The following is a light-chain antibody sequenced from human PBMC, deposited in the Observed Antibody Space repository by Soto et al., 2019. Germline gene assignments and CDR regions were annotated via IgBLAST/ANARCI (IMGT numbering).Light chain of an antibody. CDR1: QSVSSSY. CDR2: GAS. Sequence: ESVCMAARRTLSLSPGEISTPSCRASQSVSSSYLAWHQQKPGQAPRLLIYGASSRATGIPDRFSGSGSGTYFTLTISRLEPEDFAVYYCQQYGSSPTSGQGTTVDIK. V-gene: IGKV3-20*01. J-gene: IGKJ1*01. CDR3: QQYGSSPT.